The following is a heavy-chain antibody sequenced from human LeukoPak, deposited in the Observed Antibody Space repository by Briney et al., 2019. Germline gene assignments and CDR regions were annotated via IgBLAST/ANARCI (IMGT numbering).Heavy chain of an antibody. V-gene: IGHV4-59*01. D-gene: IGHD6-13*01. CDR3: ARGSIAAAEGSHWFDP. CDR1: GGSISSYY. Sequence: PSETLSLTCTVSGGSISSYYWSWIRQPPGKGLEWIGYIYYSGSTNYNPSLKSRVTISVDTSKNQCSLKLSSVTAADTAVYYCARGSIAAAEGSHWFDPWGQGTLVTVSS. J-gene: IGHJ5*02. CDR2: IYYSGST.